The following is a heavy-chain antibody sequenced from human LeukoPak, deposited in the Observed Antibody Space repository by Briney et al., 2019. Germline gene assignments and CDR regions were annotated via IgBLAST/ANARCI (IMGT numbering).Heavy chain of an antibody. CDR3: ARKGGYYYGVDY. CDR2: ISSSGSTI. CDR1: GFTFSSYE. Sequence: GGSLRLSCAASGFTFSSYEMNWVRQAPGEGLEWVSYISSSGSTIYYADSVKGRFTISRDNAKNSLYLQMNSLRAEDTAVYYCARKGGYYYGVDYWGQGTLVTVSS. V-gene: IGHV3-48*03. J-gene: IGHJ4*02. D-gene: IGHD3-22*01.